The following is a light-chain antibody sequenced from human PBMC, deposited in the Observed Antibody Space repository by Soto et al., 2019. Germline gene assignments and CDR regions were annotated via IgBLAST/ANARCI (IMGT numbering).Light chain of an antibody. J-gene: IGKJ4*01. CDR1: QTISSY. CDR3: QQSYSMLFT. V-gene: IGKV1-39*01. Sequence: DIQMTQSPSSLSASVGDRVTITCRASQTISSYLNWYQQKPGKAPKLLIYAASTLQSGVPSRFSGSGSGTDFTLTISSLQPEDFATYYCQQSYSMLFTFGGGTKVEIK. CDR2: AAS.